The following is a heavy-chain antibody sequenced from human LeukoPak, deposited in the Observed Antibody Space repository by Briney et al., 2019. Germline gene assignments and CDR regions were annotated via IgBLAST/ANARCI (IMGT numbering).Heavy chain of an antibody. V-gene: IGHV3-30*03. Sequence: PGRSLRLSCVASGFMFSSHGMHWVRQAPGKGLEWVAVTSYDGSKEHYADSVKGRFTISRDNSKNMLYLQMKSLRPEDTAVYYCASRSGRYSDDAFDIWGQGTVVTVSS. CDR2: TSYDGSKE. D-gene: IGHD1-26*01. CDR3: ASRSGRYSDDAFDI. CDR1: GFMFSSHG. J-gene: IGHJ3*02.